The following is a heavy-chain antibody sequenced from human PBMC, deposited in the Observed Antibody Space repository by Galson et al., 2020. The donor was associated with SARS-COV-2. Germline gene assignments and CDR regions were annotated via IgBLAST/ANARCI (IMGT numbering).Heavy chain of an antibody. CDR2: IGTAGDT. Sequence: QAGGSLRLSCAASGFTFSSYDMHWVRHATGKGLEWVSAIGTAGDTYYPGSVKGRFTISRENAKNSLYLQMNSLRAGDTAVYYCARGQYGVGATTVAFDIWGQGTMVTVSS. D-gene: IGHD1-26*01. V-gene: IGHV3-13*04. CDR3: ARGQYGVGATTVAFDI. J-gene: IGHJ3*02. CDR1: GFTFSSYD.